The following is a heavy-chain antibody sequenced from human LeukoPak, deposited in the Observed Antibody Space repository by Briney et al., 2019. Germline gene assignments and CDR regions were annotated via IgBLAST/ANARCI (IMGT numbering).Heavy chain of an antibody. V-gene: IGHV1-69*06. CDR1: GGTFSSYA. Sequence: ASVKVSCKASGGTFSSYAISWVRQAPGQGLEWMGGIIPIFGTANYAQKFQGRVTITADKSTSTAYMELSSLRSEDTAVYYCARDNSVRDEAWWFNPWGRGTLVTVSS. CDR3: ARDNSVRDEAWWFNP. D-gene: IGHD5-24*01. CDR2: IIPIFGTA. J-gene: IGHJ5*02.